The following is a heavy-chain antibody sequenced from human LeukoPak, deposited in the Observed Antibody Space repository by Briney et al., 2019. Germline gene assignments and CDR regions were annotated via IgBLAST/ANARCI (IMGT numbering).Heavy chain of an antibody. V-gene: IGHV1-2*02. J-gene: IGHJ6*03. CDR3: ARDQVRGYYYYMDV. CDR2: INPNSGGT. D-gene: IGHD3-10*01. CDR1: GYTFTGYY. Sequence: ASVKVSCKASGYTFTGYYMHWVRQAPGQGLEWMGWINPNSGGTNYAQRFQGRVTVTRDTSISTAYMELSRLRSDDTAVYYCARDQVRGYYYYMDVWGKGTTVTISS.